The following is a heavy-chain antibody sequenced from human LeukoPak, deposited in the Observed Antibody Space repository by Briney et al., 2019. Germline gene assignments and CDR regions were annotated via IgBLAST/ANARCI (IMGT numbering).Heavy chain of an antibody. V-gene: IGHV3-21*01. D-gene: IGHD1-26*01. CDR2: ISSSSSYI. J-gene: IGHJ4*02. CDR1: GFTFSSYS. CDR3: ARDTRIVGATGDY. Sequence: PGGSLRLSCAASGFTFSSYSMNWVRQAPGKGLEWVSSISSSSSYIYYADSVKGRFTISRDNAKNSLYLQMNSLRAEDTAVCYCARDTRIVGATGDYWGQGTLVTVSS.